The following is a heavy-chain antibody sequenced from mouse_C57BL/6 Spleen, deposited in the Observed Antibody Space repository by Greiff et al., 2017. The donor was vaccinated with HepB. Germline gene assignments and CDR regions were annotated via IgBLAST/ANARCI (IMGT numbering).Heavy chain of an antibody. V-gene: IGHV1-64*01. CDR1: GYTFTSYW. CDR2: IHPNSGST. D-gene: IGHD4-1*01. J-gene: IGHJ3*01. CDR3: ARSTPTGTGFAY. Sequence: QVQLKQPGAELVKPGASVKLSCKASGYTFTSYWMHWVKQRPGQGLEWIGMIHPNSGSTNYNEKFKSKATLTVDKSSSTAYMQLSSLTSEDSAVYYCARSTPTGTGFAYWGQGTLVTVSA.